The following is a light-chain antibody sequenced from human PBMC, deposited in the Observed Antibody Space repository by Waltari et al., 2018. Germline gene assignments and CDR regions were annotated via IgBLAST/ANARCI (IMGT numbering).Light chain of an antibody. J-gene: IGLJ3*02. CDR1: NSNFGTNA. CDR2: SND. V-gene: IGLV1-44*01. CDR3: AAWDDSLVGWV. Sequence: QSVLPPTPAASGTPGQGVIISCSGNNSNFGTNAVTRYQHLPGTAPKLLIYSNDERPSGVPNRLSGSKSGTSASLAISGLQSEDEANYYCAAWDDSLVGWVFCGGTKLTVL.